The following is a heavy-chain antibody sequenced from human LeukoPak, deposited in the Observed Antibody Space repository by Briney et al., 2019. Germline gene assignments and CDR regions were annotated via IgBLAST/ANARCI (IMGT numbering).Heavy chain of an antibody. CDR3: ARDRYSIIDAFDI. D-gene: IGHD3-16*02. Sequence: ASVKVSCKASGYTFSGYYMHWVRQAPGQGLEWMGWINPNSGGTNYAQKFQGRVTMTRDTSITTAYMELSSLRSDDTAVYYCARDRYSIIDAFDIWGQGTMVTVSS. CDR2: INPNSGGT. J-gene: IGHJ3*02. V-gene: IGHV1-2*02. CDR1: GYTFSGYY.